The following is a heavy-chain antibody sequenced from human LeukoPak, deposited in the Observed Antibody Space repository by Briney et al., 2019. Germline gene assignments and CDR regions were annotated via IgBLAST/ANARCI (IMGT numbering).Heavy chain of an antibody. D-gene: IGHD2-2*01. CDR2: IYYSGST. J-gene: IGHJ5*02. Sequence: SQTLSLTCTVSGGSISSGGYYWSWIRQHPGKGLEWIGYIYYSGSTYYNPSLKRRVTISVYTSKNQFSLQLSSVTAADTAVYYCARAHYPYCSSTSCYDRRYNWFDPWGQGTLVTVSS. CDR3: ARAHYPYCSSTSCYDRRYNWFDP. CDR1: GGSISSGGYY. V-gene: IGHV4-31*03.